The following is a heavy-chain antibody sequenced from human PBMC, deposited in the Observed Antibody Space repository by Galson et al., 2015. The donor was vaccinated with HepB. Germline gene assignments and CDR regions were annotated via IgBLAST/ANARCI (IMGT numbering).Heavy chain of an antibody. D-gene: IGHD7-27*01. Sequence: QSGAEVKKPGESLKISCKGSGYSFAGYWIGWVRQMPGKGLEWMGIIYPSDSDTRYSPSFEGQVTISADKSISSIYLQWSSLKASDSAMYYCARGRANWGRGCIDLWGRGTLVTVSS. J-gene: IGHJ2*01. V-gene: IGHV5-51*03. CDR3: ARGRANWGRGCIDL. CDR1: GYSFAGYW. CDR2: IYPSDSDT.